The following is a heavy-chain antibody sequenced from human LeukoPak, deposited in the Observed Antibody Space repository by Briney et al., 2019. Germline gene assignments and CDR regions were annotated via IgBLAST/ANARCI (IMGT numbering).Heavy chain of an antibody. Sequence: GGSLRLSCAASGFTFSSYWMSWVRQAPGKGPEWVANIKQDGSEKYYVDSVKGRFTISRDNAKNSLYLQMNSLRAEDTAVYYCARLVATRTPKDWGQGTLVTVSS. CDR2: IKQDGSEK. V-gene: IGHV3-7*01. CDR3: ARLVATRTPKD. D-gene: IGHD5-12*01. J-gene: IGHJ4*02. CDR1: GFTFSSYW.